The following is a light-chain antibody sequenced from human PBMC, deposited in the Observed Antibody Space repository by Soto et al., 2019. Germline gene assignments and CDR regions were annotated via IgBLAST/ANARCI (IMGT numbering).Light chain of an antibody. J-gene: IGLJ1*01. CDR3: YSTDSSGNHSV. Sequence: SYELTQPPSLSVSPRLTAGITCYGDALPKKYASWHQQESGQAPVLVIYEDTKRPSGIPERFSGSSSGTMATLTISGAQVGDEGDYYCYSTDSSGNHSVFVTGTKLTVL. V-gene: IGLV3-10*01. CDR2: EDT. CDR1: ALPKKY.